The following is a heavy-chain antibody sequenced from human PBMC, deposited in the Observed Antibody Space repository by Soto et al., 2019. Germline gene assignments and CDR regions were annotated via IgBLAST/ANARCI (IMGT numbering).Heavy chain of an antibody. CDR2: IYPGDSDT. V-gene: IGHV5-51*01. D-gene: IGHD3-10*01. J-gene: IGHJ6*02. CDR1: GYSFNSYW. Sequence: GESLKISFKGSGYSFNSYWIGWVRQMPGRGLECMGIIYPGDSDTRYSPSFQGQVTISADKSISTAYLQWSSLKASDTAMYYCATANGSGSYPRTPPKHYYAMDVWAQGTTVTVSS. CDR3: ATANGSGSYPRTPPKHYYAMDV.